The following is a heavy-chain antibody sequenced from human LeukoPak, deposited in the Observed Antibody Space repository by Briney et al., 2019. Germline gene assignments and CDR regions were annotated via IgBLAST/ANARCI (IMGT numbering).Heavy chain of an antibody. CDR1: GYTFTGYC. CDR2: INPNSGGT. V-gene: IGHV1-2*02. D-gene: IGHD3-3*01. J-gene: IGHJ5*02. Sequence: ASVKVSCKASGYTFTGYCMHWVRQAPGQGLEWMGWINPNSGGTNYAQKFQGRVTMTRDTSISTAYMELSRLRSDDTAVYYCARRFWSQYNWFDPWGQGTLVTVSS. CDR3: ARRFWSQYNWFDP.